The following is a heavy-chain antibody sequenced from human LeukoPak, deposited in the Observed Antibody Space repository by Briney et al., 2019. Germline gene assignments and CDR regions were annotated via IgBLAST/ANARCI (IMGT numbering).Heavy chain of an antibody. CDR3: ARATGEPDNWFDP. D-gene: IGHD1-1*01. CDR1: GGTFSSYA. V-gene: IGHV1-69*13. CDR2: IIPIFGTA. Sequence: EASVKVSCKASGGTFSSYAISWVRQAPGQGLEWMGGIIPIFGTANYAQKFQGRVTITADESTSTAYMELSSLRSEDTAVYYCARATGEPDNWFDPWGQGTLVTVSS. J-gene: IGHJ5*02.